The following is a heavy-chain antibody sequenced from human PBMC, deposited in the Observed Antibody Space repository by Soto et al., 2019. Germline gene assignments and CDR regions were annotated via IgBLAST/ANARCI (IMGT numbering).Heavy chain of an antibody. CDR2: IYYSGST. CDR1: GGSISSGDYY. CDR3: AIDHYVYDILTGYGYYYGMDV. Sequence: QVQLQESGPGLVKPSQTLSLTCTVSGGSISSGDYYWSWICQPPGKGLEWIGYIYYSGSTYYNPSLKSRVTISVDTSKNQFSLKLSSVTAADTAVYYCAIDHYVYDILTGYGYYYGMDVWGQGTTVTVSS. D-gene: IGHD3-9*01. V-gene: IGHV4-30-4*01. J-gene: IGHJ6*02.